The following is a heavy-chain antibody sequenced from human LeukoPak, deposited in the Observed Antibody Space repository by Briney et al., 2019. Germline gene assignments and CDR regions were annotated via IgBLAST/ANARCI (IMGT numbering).Heavy chain of an antibody. CDR2: IYYSGST. CDR3: ARHITHYDILTGYQPRGAFDI. J-gene: IGHJ3*02. V-gene: IGHV4-39*01. Sequence: PSETLSLTCTVSGGSISSSSYYWGWIRQPPGKGLEWIGSIYYSGSTYYNPSLKSRVTISVDTSKNQFSLKLSSVTAADTAVYYCARHITHYDILTGYQPRGAFDIWGQGTMVTVSS. D-gene: IGHD3-9*01. CDR1: GGSISSSSYY.